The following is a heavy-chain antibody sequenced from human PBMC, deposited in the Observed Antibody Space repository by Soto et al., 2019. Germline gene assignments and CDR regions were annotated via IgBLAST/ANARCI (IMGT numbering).Heavy chain of an antibody. CDR2: IVVGSGNT. CDR1: AFAFTTSF. V-gene: IGHV1-58*02. CDR3: ATGRIPMVRGVIYYYPGTDF. J-gene: IGHJ6*02. Sequence: GTSVEASCEASAFAFTTSFRQWARHSRGQRLEWIGWIVVGSGNTNYAQKFQERVTITRDLSTSTAYMEVSSLRSEDTAVYYCATGRIPMVRGVIYYYPGTDFWGHGTTDPV. D-gene: IGHD3-10*01.